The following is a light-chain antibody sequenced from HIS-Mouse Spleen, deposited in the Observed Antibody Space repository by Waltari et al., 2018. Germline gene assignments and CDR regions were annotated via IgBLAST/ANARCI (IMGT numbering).Light chain of an antibody. V-gene: IGLV3-10*01. J-gene: IGLJ2*01. CDR1: ALPKKY. Sequence: SYELTQPPSVSVSPGQTARITCSGDALPKKYAYWYQQKSGQAPVLVIYEGSKRPSGIPEGFSGSSSGTMATVTISGAQVEDEADYYCYSTDSSGNHRVFGGGTKLTVL. CDR3: YSTDSSGNHRV. CDR2: EGS.